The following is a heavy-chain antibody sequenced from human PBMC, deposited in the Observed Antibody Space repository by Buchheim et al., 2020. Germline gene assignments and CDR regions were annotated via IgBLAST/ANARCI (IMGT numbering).Heavy chain of an antibody. CDR1: GGSMSRYY. CDR2: IFYSGST. J-gene: IGHJ4*02. CDR3: ARARVTASPFDY. V-gene: IGHV4-59*12. Sequence: QLQLQESGPGLVKPSETLSLTCTVSGGSMSRYYWSWMRQSPGKGLEWIGYIFYSGSTNYNPALKSRVTISVDMSNNQLSLKLNSVTAADTAVYYCARARVTASPFDYWGQGTL. D-gene: IGHD2-21*02.